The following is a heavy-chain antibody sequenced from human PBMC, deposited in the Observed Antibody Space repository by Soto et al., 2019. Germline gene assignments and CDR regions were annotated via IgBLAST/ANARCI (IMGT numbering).Heavy chain of an antibody. CDR3: ARGETYLGV. CDR2: IIPIFSSR. CDR1: RDTFNKYA. V-gene: IGHV1-69*01. J-gene: IGHJ6*02. Sequence: QVQLVQSGAEVKKPGSSVKVSCKTSRDTFNKYAFNWVRQAPGQGLEWMGWIIPIFSSRNYAEKFQGRVTITADDSTSTAYMELRGLRVEDTAVYYCARGETYLGVWGQGTTVTVSS.